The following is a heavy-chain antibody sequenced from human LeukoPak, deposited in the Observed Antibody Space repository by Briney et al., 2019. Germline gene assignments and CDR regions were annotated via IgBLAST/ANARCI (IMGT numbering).Heavy chain of an antibody. CDR1: GGSISSGGYS. CDR2: IYHSGST. Sequence: SQTLFLTCAVSGGSISSGGYSWSWIRQPPGKGLEWIGYIYHSGSTYYNPSLKSRVTISVDRSKNQFSLKLSSVTAADTAVYYCAREFLWVDRSGWFDPWGQGTLVTVSS. D-gene: IGHD1-14*01. J-gene: IGHJ5*02. V-gene: IGHV4-30-2*01. CDR3: AREFLWVDRSGWFDP.